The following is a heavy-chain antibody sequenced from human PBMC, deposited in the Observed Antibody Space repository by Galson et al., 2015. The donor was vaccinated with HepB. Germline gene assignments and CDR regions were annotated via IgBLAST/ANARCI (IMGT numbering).Heavy chain of an antibody. Sequence: SLRLSCAASGFTFSSYGMHWVRQAPGKGLEWVAVISYDGSNKYYADSVKGRFTISRDNSKDTLYLQMNSLRAEDTAVYYCAKDQSVRGNPVFFYYYGMDVWGQGTTVTVSS. J-gene: IGHJ6*02. V-gene: IGHV3-30*18. CDR3: AKDQSVRGNPVFFYYYGMDV. CDR2: ISYDGSNK. D-gene: IGHD3-16*01. CDR1: GFTFSSYG.